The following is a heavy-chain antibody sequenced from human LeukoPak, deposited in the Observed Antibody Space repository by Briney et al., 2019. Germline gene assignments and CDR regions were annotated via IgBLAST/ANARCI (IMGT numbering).Heavy chain of an antibody. J-gene: IGHJ6*02. V-gene: IGHV4-39*07. CDR3: ARDFSDCGSPSCYSRYYGMDV. CDR1: GGSISSSSYY. Sequence: PSETLSLTCTVSGGSISSSSYYWGWIRQPPGKGLEWIGSIYYSGSTYYNPSLKSRVTISVDTSKNQFSLKLSSVTAADTAVYYCARDFSDCGSPSCYSRYYGMDVWGQGTTVTVSS. D-gene: IGHD2-2*02. CDR2: IYYSGST.